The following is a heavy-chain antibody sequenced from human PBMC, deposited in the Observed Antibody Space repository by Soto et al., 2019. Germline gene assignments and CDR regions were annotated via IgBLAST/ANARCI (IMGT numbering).Heavy chain of an antibody. V-gene: IGHV4-31*03. CDR1: GGSISSGGYY. CDR2: IYYSGST. D-gene: IGHD2-21*01. Sequence: QVQLQESGPGLVKPSQTLSLTCTVSGGSISSGGYYWSWIRQHPGKGLEWIGYIYYSGSTYYNPSLKRRGTISVDTSKNPFSLKLSSVTAADTAVYYCAASCVGCGGFNYYGMDVWGQGTTVTVSS. CDR3: AASCVGCGGFNYYGMDV. J-gene: IGHJ6*02.